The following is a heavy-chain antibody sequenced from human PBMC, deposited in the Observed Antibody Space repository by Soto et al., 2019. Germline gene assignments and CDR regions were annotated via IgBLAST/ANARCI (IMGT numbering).Heavy chain of an antibody. D-gene: IGHD2-15*01. Sequence: EVQLLESGGGLVQPGGSLRLSCAASGFTFSSYAMSWVRQAPGKGLEWVSAISGSGGSTYYADPVKGRFTISRDNSKNTLYLQRNSLRAEDTAVYYCAKDRERSGGSYLDYWGQGTLVTVSS. CDR2: ISGSGGST. V-gene: IGHV3-23*01. CDR1: GFTFSSYA. CDR3: AKDRERSGGSYLDY. J-gene: IGHJ4*02.